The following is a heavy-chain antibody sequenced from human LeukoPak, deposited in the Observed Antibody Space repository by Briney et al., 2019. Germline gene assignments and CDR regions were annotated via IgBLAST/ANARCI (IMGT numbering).Heavy chain of an antibody. V-gene: IGHV4-4*07. J-gene: IGHJ4*02. CDR2: IHTSGST. Sequence: SETLSLTCTVSGGSISSYYWSWIRQPAGKGLEWIGRIHTSGSTNYSPSLKSRVTMSVDTSKNQFSLKLSSVTAADTAVYYCARDRYYYDSSARYFDYWGEGTLVTVSS. CDR1: GGSISSYY. D-gene: IGHD3-22*01. CDR3: ARDRYYYDSSARYFDY.